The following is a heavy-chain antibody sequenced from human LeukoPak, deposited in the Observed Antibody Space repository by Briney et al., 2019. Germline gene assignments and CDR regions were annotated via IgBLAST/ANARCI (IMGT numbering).Heavy chain of an antibody. D-gene: IGHD6-19*01. CDR1: GFTFRRYD. CDR3: ARDLERGIAVAGRGPHIDY. Sequence: GGSLRLSCVASGFTFRRYDVHWVRQAPGKGLEWVAVIAYDGNNKIYADSVKGRFTISRDNSKNTLYLQMNSLRAEDTAVYYCARDLERGIAVAGRGPHIDYWGQGTLVTVSS. CDR2: IAYDGNNK. J-gene: IGHJ4*02. V-gene: IGHV3-30-3*01.